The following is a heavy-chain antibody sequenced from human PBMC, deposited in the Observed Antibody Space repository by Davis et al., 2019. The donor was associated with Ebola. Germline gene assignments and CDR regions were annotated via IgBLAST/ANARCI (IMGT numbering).Heavy chain of an antibody. CDR2: ISSSSSTI. CDR1: GFTFSSYS. J-gene: IGHJ6*03. V-gene: IGHV3-48*02. Sequence: GGSLRLSCAASGFTFSSYSMNWVRQAPGKGLEWVSSISSSSSTIYYADSVKGRFTISRDNAKNSLYLQMNSLRDEDTAVYYCARDQQYCSSTSCFYYYYYMDVWGKGTTVTVSS. D-gene: IGHD2-2*01. CDR3: ARDQQYCSSTSCFYYYYYMDV.